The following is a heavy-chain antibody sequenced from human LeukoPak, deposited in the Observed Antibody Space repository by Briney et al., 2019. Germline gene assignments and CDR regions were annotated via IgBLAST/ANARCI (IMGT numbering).Heavy chain of an antibody. CDR1: GYTFTGYY. Sequence: ASVKVSCKASGYTFTGYYMRWVRQAPGQGLEWVGWINPRTGGTNYAQKFQGRVTMTRDTSISTSYMELSRLTSDDTAVYFCARDRAYYYYGMDVWGQGTTVTVSS. J-gene: IGHJ6*02. CDR3: ARDRAYYYYGMDV. CDR2: INPRTGGT. V-gene: IGHV1-2*02.